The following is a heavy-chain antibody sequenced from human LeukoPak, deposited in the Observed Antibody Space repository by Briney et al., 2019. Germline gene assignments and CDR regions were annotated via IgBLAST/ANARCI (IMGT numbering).Heavy chain of an antibody. D-gene: IGHD3-10*01. Sequence: SETLSLTCAVSGGSISSSNWWSWVRQPPGKGLEWIGEIYHSGSTNYNPSLKSRVTISVDKSKNQFSLKLSSVTAADTAVYYCASSYLMVRPLRGAFDIWGQGTMVTVSS. J-gene: IGHJ3*02. V-gene: IGHV4-4*02. CDR1: GGSISSSNW. CDR2: IYHSGST. CDR3: ASSYLMVRPLRGAFDI.